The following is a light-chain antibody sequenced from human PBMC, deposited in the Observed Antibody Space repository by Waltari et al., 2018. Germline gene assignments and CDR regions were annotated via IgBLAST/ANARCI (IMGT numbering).Light chain of an antibody. V-gene: IGLV2-14*01. CDR3: SSYTSSSTYV. CDR2: DVS. CDR1: SSDVGGYHY. J-gene: IGLJ1*01. Sequence: QSALTQPASVSGSPGQSITISCTGTSSDVGGYHYVSWYQQHPGKAPKLMIYDVSKRPSVISNRFSGSKSGNTASLTISGLQAEDEADYYCSSYTSSSTYVFGTGTKVTVL.